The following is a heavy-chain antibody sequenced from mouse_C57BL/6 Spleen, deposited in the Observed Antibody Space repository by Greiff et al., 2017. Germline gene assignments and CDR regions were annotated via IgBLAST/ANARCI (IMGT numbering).Heavy chain of an antibody. D-gene: IGHD1-1*01. CDR3: ARGGNGSNDY. Sequence: QVQLKQSGAELVKPGASVKMSCKASGYTFTSYWITWVKQRPGQGLDWIGDIYPGSGSTNYNEKFKSKATLTVDTSSSTAYMQLSSLTSEDSAVYYCARGGNGSNDYWGQGTTLTVSS. CDR1: GYTFTSYW. CDR2: IYPGSGST. J-gene: IGHJ2*01. V-gene: IGHV1-55*01.